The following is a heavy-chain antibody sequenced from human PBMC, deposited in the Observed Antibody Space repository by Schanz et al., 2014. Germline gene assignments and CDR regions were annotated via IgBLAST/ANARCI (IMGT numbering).Heavy chain of an antibody. J-gene: IGHJ4*02. CDR1: GFTLSSYA. D-gene: IGHD3-10*01. V-gene: IGHV3-33*08. CDR2: IWYDENNK. CDR3: AGANYRRKINFDY. Sequence: QVQLVESGGGVVQPGRSLRLSCAAYGFTLSSYAMHWVRQAPGKGLEWVAVIWYDENNKYYADSVKGRFTMSRDNSKNTLYLQMISLRAEDTAVYYCAGANYRRKINFDYWGRGTLVTVSS.